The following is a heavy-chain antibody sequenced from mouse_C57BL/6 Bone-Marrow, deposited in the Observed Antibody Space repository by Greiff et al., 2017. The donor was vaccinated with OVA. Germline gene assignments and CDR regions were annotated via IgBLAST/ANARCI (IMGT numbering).Heavy chain of an antibody. CDR1: GYSFTGYY. CDR2: LYPYNGVS. Sequence: VQLQQSGPELVKPGASVQISCKASGYSFTGYYMYWVKQSHGNILDWIGYLYPYNGVSSYNQKLKGKATLTVDKSSSTAYMEHRSRTSEDAAVYYCAMMSEYFDYWGQGTTLTVAS. J-gene: IGHJ2*01. D-gene: IGHD2-3*01. CDR3: AMMSEYFDY. V-gene: IGHV1-31*01.